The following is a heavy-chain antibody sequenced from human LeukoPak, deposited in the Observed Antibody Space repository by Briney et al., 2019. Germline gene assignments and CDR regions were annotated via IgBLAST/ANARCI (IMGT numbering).Heavy chain of an antibody. CDR2: VGHSGTT. D-gene: IGHD3-10*01. J-gene: IGHJ3*02. CDR3: ARELISSRAAFDT. V-gene: IGHV4-34*01. Sequence: PSETLSLTCAVYGGSLNDYLCSWIRQPPGQGLEWIGEVGHSGTTNYNPSLKSRVTISVDTSKNQFSLKLTSVTAADTAVYYCARELISSRAAFDTWGQGTVVTVSS. CDR1: GGSLNDYL.